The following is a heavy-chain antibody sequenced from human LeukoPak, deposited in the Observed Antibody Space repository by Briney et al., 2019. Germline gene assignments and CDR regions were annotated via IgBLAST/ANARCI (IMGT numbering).Heavy chain of an antibody. V-gene: IGHV3-23*01. CDR2: ISGSGGST. Sequence: PGGSLRLSCAASGFTFSGSAMHWVRQAPGKGLEWVSAISGSGGSTYYADSVKGRFTISRDNSKNTLYLQMNSLRAEDTAVYYCAKDEEGYCSSTSCSWGQGTLVTVSS. CDR1: GFTFSGSA. J-gene: IGHJ5*02. CDR3: AKDEEGYCSSTSCS. D-gene: IGHD2-2*01.